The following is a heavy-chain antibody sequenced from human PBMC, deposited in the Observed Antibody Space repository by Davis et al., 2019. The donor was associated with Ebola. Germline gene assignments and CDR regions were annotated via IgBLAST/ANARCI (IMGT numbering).Heavy chain of an antibody. Sequence: GESLKISCAFSGFSASLYSMNWVRQAPGKGLEWVSYISSGSTYIYYADSLKGRFTISRDNAKNSLYLQMNSLRAEDTAVYHCARGGYYDSSGYSHEAFDIWGQGTMVTVSS. J-gene: IGHJ3*02. CDR2: ISSGSTYI. D-gene: IGHD3-22*01. CDR1: GFSASLYS. CDR3: ARGGYYDSSGYSHEAFDI. V-gene: IGHV3-21*01.